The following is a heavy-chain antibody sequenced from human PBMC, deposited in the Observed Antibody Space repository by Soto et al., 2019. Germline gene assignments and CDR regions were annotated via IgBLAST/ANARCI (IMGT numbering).Heavy chain of an antibody. V-gene: IGHV4-30-4*01. CDR3: ARAVEQQLALNWFDP. D-gene: IGHD6-13*01. Sequence: TSETLSLTCTVSGGSISSGDYYWSWIRQPPGKGLEWIGYIYYSGSTYYNPSLKSRVTISVDTSKNQFSLKLSSVTAADTAVYYCARAVEQQLALNWFDPWGQGTLVTVSS. CDR1: GGSISSGDYY. CDR2: IYYSGST. J-gene: IGHJ5*02.